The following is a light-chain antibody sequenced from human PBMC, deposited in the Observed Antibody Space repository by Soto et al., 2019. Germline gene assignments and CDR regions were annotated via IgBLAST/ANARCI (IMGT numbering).Light chain of an antibody. Sequence: QSVLTQPPSASGTPGQRVTISCSGGSSNIGSNAVNWYRQLPGTAPKLLIHSNNQRPSGVPDRFSGSKSGTSASLAISGLQSDDEADYYCAAWDDSLNGYVFGTGTKVTVL. V-gene: IGLV1-44*01. CDR2: SNN. J-gene: IGLJ1*01. CDR3: AAWDDSLNGYV. CDR1: SSNIGSNA.